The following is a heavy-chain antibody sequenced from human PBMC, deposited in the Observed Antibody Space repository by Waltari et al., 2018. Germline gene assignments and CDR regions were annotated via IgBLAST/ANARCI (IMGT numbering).Heavy chain of an antibody. V-gene: IGHV3-33*01. CDR3: ARDYPDMDV. CDR2: IWYDGSGK. Sequence: QVQLVESGGGVVQPGRSLRLSCAASGFSLSSYGIHWVRQAPGKGLEWVAVIWYDGSGKYYVDSVRGRFTISRDNSKNTAYLQMNSLRVEDTAVYYCARDYPDMDVWGKGTTVIVSS. J-gene: IGHJ6*03. CDR1: GFSLSSYG. D-gene: IGHD3-16*02.